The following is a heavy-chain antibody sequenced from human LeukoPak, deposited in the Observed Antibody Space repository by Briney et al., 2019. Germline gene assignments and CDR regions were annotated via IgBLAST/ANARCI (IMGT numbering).Heavy chain of an antibody. CDR1: GGSISSGDYY. J-gene: IGHJ4*02. CDR3: ARESYGGGY. V-gene: IGHV4-30-4*01. D-gene: IGHD5-18*01. CDR2: IYYSGST. Sequence: SETLSLTCTVSGGSISSGDYYWSWIRQPPGKGLEWIGYIYYSGSTNYNPSLKSRVTMSVDTSKNQFPLKLSSVTAADTAVYYCARESYGGGYWGQGTLVTVSS.